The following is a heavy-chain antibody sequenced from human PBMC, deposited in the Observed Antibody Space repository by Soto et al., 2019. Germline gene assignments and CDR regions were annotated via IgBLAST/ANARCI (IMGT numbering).Heavy chain of an antibody. CDR2: IYPGDSDT. Sequence: GESLKISCKGSGYSFTGYWIGWVRQMPGKGLEWMGIIYPGDSDTRYSPSFQGQVTISADKSISTAYLQWSSLKASDTAMYYCARDRYCSSTSCAYMDVWGKGTTVTVSS. J-gene: IGHJ6*03. D-gene: IGHD2-2*01. CDR3: ARDRYCSSTSCAYMDV. CDR1: GYSFTGYW. V-gene: IGHV5-51*01.